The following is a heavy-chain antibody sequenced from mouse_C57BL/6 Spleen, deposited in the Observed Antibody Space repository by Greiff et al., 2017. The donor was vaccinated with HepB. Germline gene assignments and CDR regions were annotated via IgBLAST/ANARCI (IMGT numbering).Heavy chain of an antibody. CDR3: ARGHGSSYGDY. J-gene: IGHJ2*01. D-gene: IGHD1-1*01. V-gene: IGHV5-4*03. Sequence: EVKLMESGGGLVKPGGSLKLSCAASGFTFSSYAMSWVRQTPEKRLEWVATISDGGSYTYYPDNVKGRFTISRDNAKNNLYLQMSHLKSEDTAMYYCARGHGSSYGDYWGQGTTLTVSS. CDR2: ISDGGSYT. CDR1: GFTFSSYA.